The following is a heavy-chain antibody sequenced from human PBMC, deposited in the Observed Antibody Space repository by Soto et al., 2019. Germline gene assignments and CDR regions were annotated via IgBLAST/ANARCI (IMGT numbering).Heavy chain of an antibody. CDR2: INSDGSST. CDR3: ARDFEY. J-gene: IGHJ4*02. CDR1: GFTFSTFW. Sequence: EVQLVESGGGLVQPGGSLRLSCEASGFTFSTFWMHRVRQAPGKGLVWVSRINSDGSSTYYADSVKGRVTISRDNAKNTLYLHLSSLRPEDTAVYYCARDFEYWGQGTLVTVSS. V-gene: IGHV3-74*01.